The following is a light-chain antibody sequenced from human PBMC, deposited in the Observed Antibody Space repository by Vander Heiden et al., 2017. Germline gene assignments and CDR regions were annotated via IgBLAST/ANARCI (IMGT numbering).Light chain of an antibody. Sequence: DLVMTQSPDSLAVSLGERATINCKSSQSVLYSSNNKNYLAWYQQKPGQPPKLLIYWASTRESGVPDRFSGSGSGTDFTLTISSLQAEDVAVYYCHQYSSSPRTFGQGTKVEIK. CDR3: HQYSSSPRT. V-gene: IGKV4-1*01. CDR1: QSVLYSSNNKNY. CDR2: WAS. J-gene: IGKJ1*01.